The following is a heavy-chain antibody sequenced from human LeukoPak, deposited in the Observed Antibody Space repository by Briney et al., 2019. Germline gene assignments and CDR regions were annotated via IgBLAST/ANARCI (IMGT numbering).Heavy chain of an antibody. CDR2: INPNSGDT. CDR3: ARDQVIIMESGPYFDY. J-gene: IGHJ4*02. CDR1: GYTFTGYY. V-gene: IGHV1-2*02. D-gene: IGHD3-9*01. Sequence: GASVKVSCKASGYTFTGYYMHWVRQAPGQGLEWMGWINPNSGDTNYAQKFQGRVTMTRDTSISTAYMELSRLRSDDTAVYYCARDQVIIMESGPYFDYWGQGTLVTVSS.